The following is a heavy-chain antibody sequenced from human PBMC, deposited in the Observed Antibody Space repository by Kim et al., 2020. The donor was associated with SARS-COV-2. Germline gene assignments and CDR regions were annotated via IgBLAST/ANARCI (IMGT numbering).Heavy chain of an antibody. CDR2: IYYTGSS. J-gene: IGHJ4*02. CDR1: GGSISSGDYY. CDR3: ARGPPIGGGDCYSH. D-gene: IGHD2-21*02. Sequence: SETLSLTCTVSGGSISSGDYYWSWIRQPPGKGLEWIGYIYYTGSSNYNPSLNIRVTISIDTSKNQFSLKAISVTAADTAVYYCARGPPIGGGDCYSHWGQGTLVTVSS. V-gene: IGHV4-30-4*01.